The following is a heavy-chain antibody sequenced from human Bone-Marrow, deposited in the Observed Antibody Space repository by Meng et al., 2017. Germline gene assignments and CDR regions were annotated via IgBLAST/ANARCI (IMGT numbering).Heavy chain of an antibody. D-gene: IGHD2-15*01. J-gene: IGHJ4*02. CDR3: ARGGYCSGGSCN. Sequence: QVQLQQRGAGMLKPSETLSLTCAVYGGSFSGYYLSWIRQPPGKGLEWIGEINHSGSTNYNPSLKSRVTISADTSKNQFSLKLSSVTAADTAVYYCARGGYCSGGSCNWGQGTLVTVSS. V-gene: IGHV4-34*01. CDR1: GGSFSGYY. CDR2: INHSGST.